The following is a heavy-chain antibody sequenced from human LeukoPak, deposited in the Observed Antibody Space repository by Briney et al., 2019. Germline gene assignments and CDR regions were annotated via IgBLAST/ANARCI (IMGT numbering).Heavy chain of an antibody. CDR1: GGSFSGYY. CDR3: ARESASSGSRNFDY. D-gene: IGHD3-22*01. Sequence: SETLSLTCTVSGGSFSGYYCTWIRQPPGKGLEWIGRIYTSGSTNYNPSLKSRVTMSVDTSKNQFSLKLSSVTAADTAVYYCARESASSGSRNFDYWGQGTLVTVSS. V-gene: IGHV4-4*07. CDR2: IYTSGST. J-gene: IGHJ4*02.